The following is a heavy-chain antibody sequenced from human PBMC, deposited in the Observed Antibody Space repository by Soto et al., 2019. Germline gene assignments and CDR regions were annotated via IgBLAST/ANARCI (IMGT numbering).Heavy chain of an antibody. CDR1: GXTISSYW. CDR2: INSDGSST. J-gene: IGHJ2*01. CDR3: ARDENGWYFDL. V-gene: IGHV3-74*01. Sequence: GSLRLSCAASGXTISSYWMHWVRQAPGKGLVGVSRINSDGSSTSYADSVKGRFTISRENAKNALYLQMNSLRAEATAVYYCARDENGWYFDLWGRGTLVTVS.